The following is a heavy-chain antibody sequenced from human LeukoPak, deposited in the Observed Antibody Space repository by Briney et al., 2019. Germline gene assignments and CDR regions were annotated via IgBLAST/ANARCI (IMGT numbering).Heavy chain of an antibody. CDR3: ARDGNLYPTPEDDDY. CDR1: GYTFTSYA. J-gene: IGHJ4*02. D-gene: IGHD3-16*01. V-gene: IGHV1-3*01. Sequence: GASVKVSCKASGYTFTSYAMHWVRQAPGQRLEWMGWINAGNGNTKYSQKFQGRVTITRDTSASTAYMELSSLRSEDTAVYYCARDGNLYPTPEDDDYWGQGTLVTVSS. CDR2: INAGNGNT.